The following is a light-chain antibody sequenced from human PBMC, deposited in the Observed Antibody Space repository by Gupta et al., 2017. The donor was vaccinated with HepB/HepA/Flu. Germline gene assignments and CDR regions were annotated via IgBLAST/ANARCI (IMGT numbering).Light chain of an antibody. Sequence: DIQFTQSPSFLSASVGDRVTITCRASQDISSYLAWFQQKPGKAPKLLIYAASTLQSGVPSRFSGSGSGTKFTLTISSLQPEDFTTYYCQQLNNYPITFGQGTRLEIK. J-gene: IGKJ5*01. CDR3: QQLNNYPIT. CDR1: QDISSY. V-gene: IGKV1-9*01. CDR2: AAS.